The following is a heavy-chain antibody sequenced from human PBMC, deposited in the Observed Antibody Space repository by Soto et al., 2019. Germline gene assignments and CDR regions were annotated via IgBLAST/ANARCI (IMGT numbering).Heavy chain of an antibody. J-gene: IGHJ3*01. CDR2: ITTSSNPI. V-gene: IGHV3-48*02. CDR3: AGDMDDFLTGLSDAFDV. CDR1: GFSFSTYS. D-gene: IGHD3-9*01. Sequence: PGGSLRLSCTASGFSFSTYSMNWVRQAPGKGLEWISYITTSSNPIYYADSVKGRFTISRDNAKNSLYLQMNSLRDEDTAVYYCAGDMDDFLTGLSDAFDVWGQGTMVTVSS.